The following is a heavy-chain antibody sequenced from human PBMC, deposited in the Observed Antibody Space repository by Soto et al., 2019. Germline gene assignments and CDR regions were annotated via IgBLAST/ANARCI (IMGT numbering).Heavy chain of an antibody. D-gene: IGHD6-19*01. CDR1: GYTFTSYD. J-gene: IGHJ4*02. V-gene: IGHV1-8*01. CDR3: ARGRYRSGWYGY. Sequence: ASVKVSCKASGYTFTSYDINWVRQATGQGLEWMGWMNPNSGNTGYAQKFQGRVTMTRNNSISTAYMELSSLRSEDTAVYYCARGRYRSGWYGYWGQGNLVTVSS. CDR2: MNPNSGNT.